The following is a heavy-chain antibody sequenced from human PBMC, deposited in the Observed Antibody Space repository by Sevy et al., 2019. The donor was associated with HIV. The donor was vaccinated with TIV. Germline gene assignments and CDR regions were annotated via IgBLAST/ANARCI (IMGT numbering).Heavy chain of an antibody. CDR3: AREWLGDRCMDV. J-gene: IGHJ6*02. Sequence: GGSLRLSCAASGFTFSSYAMHWVRQAPGKGLEWVAVISYDGSNKYYADSVKGRFTISRDNSKNTLYLQMNSLRAEDTAVYYCAREWLGDRCMDVWAKGPRSPSP. V-gene: IGHV3-30-3*01. CDR2: ISYDGSNK. CDR1: GFTFSSYA. D-gene: IGHD6-19*01.